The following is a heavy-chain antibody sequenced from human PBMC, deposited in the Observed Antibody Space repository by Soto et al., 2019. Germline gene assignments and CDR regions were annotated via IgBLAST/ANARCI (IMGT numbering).Heavy chain of an antibody. Sequence: VQLVESGGGLVKPGGSLRLSCAASGFSFSNAWMNWVRQAPGKGLEWVGRVKSKADGETSDYDVSVKDRFTISRDDSXXXXXXXXXXXXXXXXGXYFCASGDWSHDYYHAMDVWGQGTTVTVSS. CDR1: GFSFSNAW. CDR2: VKSKADGETS. CDR3: ASGDWSHDYYHAMDV. V-gene: IGHV3-15*07. J-gene: IGHJ6*02. D-gene: IGHD1-1*01.